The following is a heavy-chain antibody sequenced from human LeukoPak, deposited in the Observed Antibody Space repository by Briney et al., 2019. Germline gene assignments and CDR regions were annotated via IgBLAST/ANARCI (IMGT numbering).Heavy chain of an antibody. D-gene: IGHD2-2*01. Sequence: GASVKVSCKASGGTFSSYAISWVRQAPGQGLEWMGGIIPIFGTANYAHKFQGRVTITADESTSTAYMELRSLRSEDTAVYYCAKGYCSSTSCHSGYYYYGMDVWGKGTTVTVSS. V-gene: IGHV1-69*13. CDR2: IIPIFGTA. J-gene: IGHJ6*04. CDR3: AKGYCSSTSCHSGYYYYGMDV. CDR1: GGTFSSYA.